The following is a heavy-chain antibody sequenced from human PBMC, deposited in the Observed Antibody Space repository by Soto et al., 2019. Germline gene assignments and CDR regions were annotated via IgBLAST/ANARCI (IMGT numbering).Heavy chain of an antibody. CDR1: GGSISSSSYY. J-gene: IGHJ5*02. CDR3: ARHEPPAAAGIRGWFDP. Sequence: SETLSLTCTVSGGSISSSSYYWGWIRQPPGKGLEWIGSIYYSGSTYYNPSLKSRVTISVDTSKNQFSLKLSSVTAADTAVYYCARHEPPAAAGIRGWFDPWGQGTLVTVSS. CDR2: IYYSGST. V-gene: IGHV4-39*01. D-gene: IGHD6-13*01.